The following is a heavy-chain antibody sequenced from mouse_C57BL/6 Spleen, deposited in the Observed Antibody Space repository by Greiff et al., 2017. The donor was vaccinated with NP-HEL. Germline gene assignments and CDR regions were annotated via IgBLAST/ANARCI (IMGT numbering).Heavy chain of an antibody. J-gene: IGHJ1*03. CDR2: ISNLAYSI. D-gene: IGHD2-1*01. CDR3: ARRYGSYDYFDV. V-gene: IGHV5-15*01. CDR1: GFTFSDSG. Sequence: EVKLVESGGGLVQPGGSLKLSCAASGFTFSDSGMAWVRQAPRKGPEWVAFISNLAYSIYYADTVTGRFTISRENAKNTLYLEMSSLRSEDTAMYYCARRYGSYDYFDVWGTGTTVTVSS.